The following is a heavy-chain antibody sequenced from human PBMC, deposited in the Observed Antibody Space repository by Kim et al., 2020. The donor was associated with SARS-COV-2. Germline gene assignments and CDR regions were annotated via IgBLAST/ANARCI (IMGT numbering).Heavy chain of an antibody. CDR2: ISGSGGST. J-gene: IGHJ4*02. D-gene: IGHD6-19*01. CDR1: GFTFSSYA. CDR3: AKTKGSSGWYYIDY. V-gene: IGHV3-23*01. Sequence: GGSLRLSCAASGFTFSSYAMSWVRQAPGKGLEWVSVISGSGGSTYYADSVKGRFTISRDNSKNTLYLQMNSLRAGDTAVYYCAKTKGSSGWYYIDYWGQGTLVTVSS.